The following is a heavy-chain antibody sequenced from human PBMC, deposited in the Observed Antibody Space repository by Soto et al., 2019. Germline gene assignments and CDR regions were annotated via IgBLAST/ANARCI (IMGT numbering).Heavy chain of an antibody. D-gene: IGHD1-26*01. CDR1: GFSFSSAW. Sequence: EVQLLESGGGLVKPGGSLRLSCAASGFSFSSAWMNWVRQAPGKGLERVGRIRTKPEGETTDYPAPVKGRFTISRDDSKTTLYLQMTSLKIEDTAVYYCTTGSVEGYWGQGTLVTVSS. CDR3: TTGSVEGY. V-gene: IGHV3-15*07. J-gene: IGHJ4*02. CDR2: IRTKPEGETT.